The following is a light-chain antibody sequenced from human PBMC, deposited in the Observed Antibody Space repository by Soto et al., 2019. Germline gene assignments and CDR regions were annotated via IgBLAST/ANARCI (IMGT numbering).Light chain of an antibody. CDR2: DVS. J-gene: IGLJ2*01. CDR3: SSYTSSGTLEVV. Sequence: QSVLTQPASVSGSPGQSITISCTGTSSDVGGYNYVSWYQQHPGKAPKLMIYDVSNRPSGVSNRFSGSKSGNTASLTISGLQAEDEADYYCSSYTSSGTLEVVFGGGTKVTVL. CDR1: SSDVGGYNY. V-gene: IGLV2-14*01.